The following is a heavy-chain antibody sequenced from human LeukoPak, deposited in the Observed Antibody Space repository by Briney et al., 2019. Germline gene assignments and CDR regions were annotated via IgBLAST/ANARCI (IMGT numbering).Heavy chain of an antibody. J-gene: IGHJ4*02. CDR1: GFTFSSYA. CDR3: AKDRRDYGDYTFDY. V-gene: IGHV3-23*01. D-gene: IGHD4-17*01. CDR2: INNSGGST. Sequence: GGSLRLSCAASGFTFSSYAMSWVRQAPGKGLDWVSSINNSGGSTFYADSVKGRFTISRDNSKNTLYLQMNSLRAEDTAVYYCAKDRRDYGDYTFDYWGQGTLVTVSS.